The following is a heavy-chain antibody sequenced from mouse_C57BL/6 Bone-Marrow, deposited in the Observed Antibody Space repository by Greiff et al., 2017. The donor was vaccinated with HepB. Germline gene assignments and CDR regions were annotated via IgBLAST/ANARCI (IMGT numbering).Heavy chain of an antibody. V-gene: IGHV1-50*01. D-gene: IGHD1-1*01. CDR2: IDPSDSYT. Sequence: VQLQQPGAELVKPGASVKLSCKASGYTFTSYWMQWVKQRPGQGLEWIGEIDPSDSYTNYNQKFKGKATLTVDTSSSTAYMQLSSLTSEDSAVYYCARWSYGSREGYFDVWGTGTTVTVSS. J-gene: IGHJ1*03. CDR3: ARWSYGSREGYFDV. CDR1: GYTFTSYW.